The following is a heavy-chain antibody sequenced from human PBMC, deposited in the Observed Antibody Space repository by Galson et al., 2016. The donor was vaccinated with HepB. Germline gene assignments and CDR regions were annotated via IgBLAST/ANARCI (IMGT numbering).Heavy chain of an antibody. J-gene: IGHJ4*02. D-gene: IGHD3-22*01. Sequence: SLTCAVSGGSIRSGGYSWSWSRQPPGKGLEWNGYIYHSGSTYYNPSLNSRVTISLDRSKNQFSLKLSSVTAAYTAVYYCARSSYYSHSSGFFLDNWGQGTLVTVSS. CDR2: IYHSGST. V-gene: IGHV4-30-2*01. CDR1: GGSIRSGGYS. CDR3: ARSSYYSHSSGFFLDN.